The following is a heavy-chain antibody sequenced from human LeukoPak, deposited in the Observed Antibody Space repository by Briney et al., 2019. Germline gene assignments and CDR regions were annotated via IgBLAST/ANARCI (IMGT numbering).Heavy chain of an antibody. J-gene: IGHJ5*02. V-gene: IGHV4-4*07. CDR2: IYTSGST. CDR3: AREGNVDTRWFDP. D-gene: IGHD5-18*01. Sequence: PSETLSLTCTVSGGYISSYYWSWIRQPAGKGLEWMGRIYTSGSTNYNPSLKSRVTMSVDTSKSQFSLKLSSVTAADTAVYYCAREGNVDTRWFDPWGQGTLVTVSS. CDR1: GGYISSYY.